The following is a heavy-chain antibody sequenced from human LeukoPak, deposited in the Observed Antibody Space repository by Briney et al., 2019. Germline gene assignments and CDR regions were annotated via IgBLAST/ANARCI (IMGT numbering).Heavy chain of an antibody. J-gene: IGHJ4*02. CDR2: VKNRGDGRTT. CDR3: TTEYFGGFEY. Sequence: PGGSLRLSCAASGFTFSGYAMNWVRQAPGKGLEWVGRVKNRGDGRTTDYAAPVKGRFTISRDDSKRTVYLQMNSLKTEDTAVYFCTTEYFGGFEYWGQGTLVTVSS. V-gene: IGHV3-15*07. D-gene: IGHD3-16*01. CDR1: GFTFSGYA.